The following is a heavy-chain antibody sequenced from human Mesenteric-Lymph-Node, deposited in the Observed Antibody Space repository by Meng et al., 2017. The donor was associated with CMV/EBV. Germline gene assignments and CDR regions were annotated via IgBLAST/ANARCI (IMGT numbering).Heavy chain of an antibody. Sequence: LTCAVCGDYISSTYWWSWVRQPPGKGLDWIGEIYHRGSTNYNPSLKSRVTISVDKPQNQFSLKLTSVTAADTAVYYCARGADYAWGTWCQGILVTVSS. CDR2: IYHRGST. V-gene: IGHV4-4*02. CDR3: ARGADYAWGT. CDR1: GDYISSTYW. D-gene: IGHD3-16*01. J-gene: IGHJ4*02.